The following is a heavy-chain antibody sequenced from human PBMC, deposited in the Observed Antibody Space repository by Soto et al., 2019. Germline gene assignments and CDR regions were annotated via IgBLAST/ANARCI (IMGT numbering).Heavy chain of an antibody. CDR2: ISAYNGNT. Sequence: QVQLVQSGAEVKKPGASVKVSCKASGYTFTSYGISWVRQAPGQGLEWMGWISAYNGNTNYAQKLQGRVTMTSDTSTSTADMELRSLRSDDTAVYYCEYSSSWIQFDYWGQGTLVTVSS. CDR1: GYTFTSYG. V-gene: IGHV1-18*01. CDR3: EYSSSWIQFDY. J-gene: IGHJ4*02. D-gene: IGHD6-13*01.